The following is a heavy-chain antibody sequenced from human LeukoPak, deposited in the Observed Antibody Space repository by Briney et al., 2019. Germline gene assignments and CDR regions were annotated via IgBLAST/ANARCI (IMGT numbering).Heavy chain of an antibody. D-gene: IGHD4/OR15-4a*01. CDR1: GYTFNDYY. J-gene: IGHJ5*02. V-gene: IGHV1-2*02. Sequence: ASVKVSCKASGYTFNDYYLHWVRRAPGQGLEWMGWINPKSGGTNYARKFQGRVTMTWDTSITTANMGLNRLETDDMAMYYCARGYEYGWFDPWGQGTLVTVSS. CDR2: INPKSGGT. CDR3: ARGYEYGWFDP.